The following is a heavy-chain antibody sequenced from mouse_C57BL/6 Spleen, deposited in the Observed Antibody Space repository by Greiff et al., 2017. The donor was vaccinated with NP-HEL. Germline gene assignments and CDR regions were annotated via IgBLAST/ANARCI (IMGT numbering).Heavy chain of an antibody. CDR2: INYDGSST. CDR1: GFTFSDYY. CDR3: ARDFSSGLDY. J-gene: IGHJ2*01. V-gene: IGHV5-16*01. D-gene: IGHD3-2*02. Sequence: EVKVVESEGGLVQPGSSMKLSCTASGFTFSDYYMAWVRQVPEKGLEWVANINYDGSSTYYLDSLKSRFIISRDNAKNILYLQMSSLKSEDTATYYCARDFSSGLDYWGQGTTLTVSS.